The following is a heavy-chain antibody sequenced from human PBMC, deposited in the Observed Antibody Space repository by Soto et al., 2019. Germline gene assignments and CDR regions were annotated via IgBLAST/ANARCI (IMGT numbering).Heavy chain of an antibody. CDR3: VKFRGRAYHYYYMDV. V-gene: IGHV3-23*01. D-gene: IGHD3-16*01. CDR1: GFSFSTYG. J-gene: IGHJ6*03. CDR2: YGGSGGST. Sequence: DVQLLESGGGLAQRGGSLRLSCAASGFSFSTYGMTWVRQAPGKGLEWVSYGGSGGSTHYADSVKGRFTISRDNSKNTLYLQMNSLRAEDTAVYYCVKFRGRAYHYYYMDVWGNGTTVTVSS.